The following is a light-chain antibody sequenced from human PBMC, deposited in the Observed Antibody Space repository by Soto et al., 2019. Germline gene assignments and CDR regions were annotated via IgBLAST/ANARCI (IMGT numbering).Light chain of an antibody. CDR1: SSDIGYSKY. CDR3: ISFTSSSTWV. V-gene: IGLV2-14*01. CDR2: EVN. Sequence: QSALTQPASVSGSPGQSITISCTGTSSDIGYSKYVSWYQQHPGKAPKLMIHEVNKRPSGVSDRFSGSKSGNTASLTISGLQADDESDYYCISFTSSSTWVFGGGTKVTVL. J-gene: IGLJ3*02.